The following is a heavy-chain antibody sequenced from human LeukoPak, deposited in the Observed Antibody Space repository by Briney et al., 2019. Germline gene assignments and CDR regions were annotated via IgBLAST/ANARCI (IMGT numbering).Heavy chain of an antibody. J-gene: IGHJ4*02. CDR1: GFTFSSYA. V-gene: IGHV3-23*01. CDR3: AKDKRGYDRFFDY. CDR2: ISGSGDST. D-gene: IGHD3-3*01. Sequence: GGSLRLSCAASGFTFSSYAMSWVRQAPGKGLEWVSGISGSGDSTYYADSVKGRFTISRDNSKNTLYLQMNSLRAEDTAVYYCAKDKRGYDRFFDYWGQGTLVTVSS.